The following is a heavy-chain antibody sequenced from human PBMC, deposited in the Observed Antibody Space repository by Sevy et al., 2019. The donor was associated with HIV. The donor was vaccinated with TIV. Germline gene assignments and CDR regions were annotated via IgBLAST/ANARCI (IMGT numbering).Heavy chain of an antibody. CDR1: GFTFSSYS. J-gene: IGHJ4*02. Sequence: GGSLRLSCAASGFTFSSYSMNWVRQAPGKGLEWVSSISSSSYIYYADSVKGRFTISRDNAKNSLYLQMNSLRAEDTAMYYCARDPPTYSYGTFDYWGQGTLVTVSS. CDR2: ISSSSYI. D-gene: IGHD5-18*01. CDR3: ARDPPTYSYGTFDY. V-gene: IGHV3-21*01.